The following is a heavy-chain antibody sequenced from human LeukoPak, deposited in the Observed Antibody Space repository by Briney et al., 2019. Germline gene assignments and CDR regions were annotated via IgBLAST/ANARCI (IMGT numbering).Heavy chain of an antibody. CDR3: ARGLSSYSSGWYGMIYYYYYGMDV. V-gene: IGHV1-8*01. Sequence: ASVKVSCKASGYTFTSYDINWVRQATGQGLERMGWMNPNSGNTGYAQKFQGRVTMTRNTSISTAYMELSSLRSEDTAVYYCARGLSSYSSGWYGMIYYYYYGMDVWGQGTTVTVSS. J-gene: IGHJ6*02. CDR1: GYTFTSYD. D-gene: IGHD6-19*01. CDR2: MNPNSGNT.